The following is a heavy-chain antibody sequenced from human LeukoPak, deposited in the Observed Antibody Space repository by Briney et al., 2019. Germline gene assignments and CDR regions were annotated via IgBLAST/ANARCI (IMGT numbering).Heavy chain of an antibody. V-gene: IGHV1-69*06. CDR1: GGTFSSYA. Sequence: SVKVSCKASGGTFSSYAISWVRQAPGQGLEWMGGIIPIFGTANYAQKFQGRVTITADKSTSTAYMELSSLRSEVTAVYYCARTPATYSGYDYGYFDYWGQGTLVTVSS. CDR3: ARTPATYSGYDYGYFDY. CDR2: IIPIFGTA. D-gene: IGHD5-12*01. J-gene: IGHJ4*02.